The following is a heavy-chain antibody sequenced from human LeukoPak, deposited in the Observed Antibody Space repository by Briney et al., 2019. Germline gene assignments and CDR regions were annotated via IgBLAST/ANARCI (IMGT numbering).Heavy chain of an antibody. CDR1: GGSISSGGYS. V-gene: IGHV4-30-2*01. D-gene: IGHD6-13*01. CDR2: IYHSGST. Sequence: SSETLSLTCAVSGGSISSGGYSWSWIRQPPGKGLEWIGYIYHSGSTYYNPSLKSRVTISVDTSKNQFSLKLSSVTAADTAVYYCASIRGAAASRVVYFDYWGQGTLVTVSS. CDR3: ASIRGAAASRVVYFDY. J-gene: IGHJ4*02.